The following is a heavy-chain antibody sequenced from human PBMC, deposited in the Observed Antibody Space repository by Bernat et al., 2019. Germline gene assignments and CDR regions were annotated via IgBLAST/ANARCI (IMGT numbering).Heavy chain of an antibody. V-gene: IGHV3-7*03. CDR3: ARDAGWWAIDL. CDR2: IKSDGSAK. D-gene: IGHD2-8*02. CDR1: GFTFLSHW. J-gene: IGHJ3*01. Sequence: EVQLVQSGAALVQPGGSLRLSCAASGFTFLSHWMCWLRQAPGKGLEWVANIKSDGSAKYYVDSVKGRFTISRDNVNNSLYLQMNSLRADDTAVYYCARDAGWWAIDLWGQGTMVTVSS.